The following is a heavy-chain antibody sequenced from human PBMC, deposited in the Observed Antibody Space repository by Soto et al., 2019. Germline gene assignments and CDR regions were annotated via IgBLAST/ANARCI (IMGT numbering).Heavy chain of an antibody. CDR3: AKRAVVEAARYFVY. CDR1: GGSISGGVHS. CDR2: IFDSGST. J-gene: IGHJ4*02. V-gene: IGHV4-30-4*01. Sequence: SETLSLTCTVSGGSISGGVHSWSWILQPPGKGLEWIGHIFDSGSTYYNPSLKSRLTISVDTSKNQFSLRLSSVTAADTAVYYCAKRAVVEAARYFVYWGLGTLVTVSS. D-gene: IGHD2-15*01.